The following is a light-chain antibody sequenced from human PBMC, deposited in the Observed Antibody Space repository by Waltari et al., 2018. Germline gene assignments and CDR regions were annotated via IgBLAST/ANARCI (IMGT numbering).Light chain of an antibody. CDR3: QYYNSAPRT. J-gene: IGKJ1*01. CDR2: TAS. V-gene: IGKV3-20*01. Sequence: VVLTQSPGTLPSSPGESAPLSCRASEKITSSYIAWYQHKPGQAPRLLIYTASYRATGVPDRFSGSGSGTDFVLTISRLEPEDFAVYYCQYYNSAPRTFGQGTKVDIK. CDR1: EKITSSY.